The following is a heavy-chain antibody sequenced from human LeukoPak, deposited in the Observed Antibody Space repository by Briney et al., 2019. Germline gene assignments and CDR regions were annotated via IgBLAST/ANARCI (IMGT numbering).Heavy chain of an antibody. CDR1: GGSISSYY. J-gene: IGHJ3*02. D-gene: IGHD3-3*01. CDR3: ARAARFLEWSQFFDI. CDR2: IYYSGSA. Sequence: SETLSLTCIVSGGSISSYYWSWIRQPPGKGLEWIGYIYYSGSANYNPSLKSRVIISVDTSENHFSLKLSSVTAADTAVYYCARAARFLEWSQFFDIWGQRTMVTVSS. V-gene: IGHV4-59*12.